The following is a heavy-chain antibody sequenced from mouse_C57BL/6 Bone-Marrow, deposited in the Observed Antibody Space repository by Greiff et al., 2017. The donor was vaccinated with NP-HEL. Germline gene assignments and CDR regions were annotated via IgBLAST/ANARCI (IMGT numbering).Heavy chain of an antibody. Sequence: DVQLVESGGGLVKPGGSLKLSCAASGFTFSDYGMHWVRQAPEKGLEWVAYISSGSSTIYYADTVKGRFTISRDNAKNTLFLQMTSLRSEDTAMYYCARDHYYGSRNYAMDYWGQGTSVTVSS. CDR1: GFTFSDYG. J-gene: IGHJ4*01. CDR2: ISSGSSTI. V-gene: IGHV5-17*01. D-gene: IGHD1-1*01. CDR3: ARDHYYGSRNYAMDY.